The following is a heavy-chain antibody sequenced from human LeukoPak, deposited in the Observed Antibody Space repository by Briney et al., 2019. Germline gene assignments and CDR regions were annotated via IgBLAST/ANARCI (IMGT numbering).Heavy chain of an antibody. D-gene: IGHD6-19*01. V-gene: IGHV4-59*01. CDR3: ARGREGSGWYRDWFDP. CDR2: IYYSGGT. J-gene: IGHJ5*02. Sequence: SETLSLTCTVSGGSISSYYWSWIRQPPGKGLEWIGYIYYSGGTNYNPSLKSRVTISVDTSKNQFSLKLSSVTAADTAVYYCARGREGSGWYRDWFDPWGQGTLVTVSS. CDR1: GGSISSYY.